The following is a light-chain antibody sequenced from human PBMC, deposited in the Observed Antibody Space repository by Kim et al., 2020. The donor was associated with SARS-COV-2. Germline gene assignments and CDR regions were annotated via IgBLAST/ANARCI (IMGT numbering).Light chain of an antibody. CDR1: KLGDKY. CDR2: QDN. J-gene: IGLJ1*01. CDR3: QAWDSSIAV. Sequence: SVSPGQTATITCSGNKLGDKYACWYQHKPGQSPVLIIYQDNKRPSGIPERFSGSNSGDTATLTISGTQAMDEADYYCQAWDSSIAVFGTGTKVTVL. V-gene: IGLV3-1*01.